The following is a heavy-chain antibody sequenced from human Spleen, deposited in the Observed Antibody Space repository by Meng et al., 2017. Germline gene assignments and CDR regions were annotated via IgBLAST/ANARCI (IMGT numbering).Heavy chain of an antibody. CDR2: IYSGGNT. CDR3: ASSQGLTWFGELLGP. Sequence: GESLKISCAVSGFTVSHNYMSWVRQAPGKGLEWVSVIYSGGNTYYADSVKGRFTISRDNSKNTVFLQMNNLKTEDTAVYYCASSQGLTWFGELLGPWGQGSLVTVSS. CDR1: GFTVSHNY. D-gene: IGHD3-10*01. V-gene: IGHV3-66*02. J-gene: IGHJ5*02.